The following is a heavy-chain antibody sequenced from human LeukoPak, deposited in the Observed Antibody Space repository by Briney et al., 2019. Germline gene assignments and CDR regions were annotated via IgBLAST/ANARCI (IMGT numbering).Heavy chain of an antibody. CDR2: IYSGGST. J-gene: IGHJ4*02. Sequence: GGPLRLSCAASGFTVSSNYMSWVRQAPGKGLEWVSVIYSGGSTYYADSVKGRFTISRDNSKNTLYLQMNSLRAEDTAVYYCARGHSGSPLHYWGQGTLVTVSS. V-gene: IGHV3-53*01. D-gene: IGHD1-26*01. CDR1: GFTVSSNY. CDR3: ARGHSGSPLHY.